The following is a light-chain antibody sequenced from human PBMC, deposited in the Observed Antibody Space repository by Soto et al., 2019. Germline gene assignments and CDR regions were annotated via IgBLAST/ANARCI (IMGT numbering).Light chain of an antibody. CDR2: SNN. J-gene: IGLJ3*02. V-gene: IGLV1-44*01. Sequence: QSVLTQPPSASGTPGQRVTISCSVSSSNIGSNTVTWYQQLPGTAPKLLIYSNNQRPSGVPDRFSGSKSGTSASLAISGLQSEDEADYYCAAWDDSLNAWVFGGGTQLTVL. CDR3: AAWDDSLNAWV. CDR1: SSNIGSNT.